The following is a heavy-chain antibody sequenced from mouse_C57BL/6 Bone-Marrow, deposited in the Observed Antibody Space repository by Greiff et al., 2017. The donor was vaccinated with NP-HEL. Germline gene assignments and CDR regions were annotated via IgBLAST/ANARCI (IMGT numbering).Heavy chain of an antibody. CDR1: GYTFTSYG. CDR2: IYPRSGNT. V-gene: IGHV1-81*01. D-gene: IGHD1-1*01. J-gene: IGHJ2*01. Sequence: VKLQESGAELARPGASVKLSCKASGYTFTSYGISWVKQRTGQGLEWIGEIYPRSGNTYYNEKFKGKATLTADKSSSTAYMELRSLTSEDSAVYFCARRGTTVVEDYFDYWGQGTTLTVSS. CDR3: ARRGTTVVEDYFDY.